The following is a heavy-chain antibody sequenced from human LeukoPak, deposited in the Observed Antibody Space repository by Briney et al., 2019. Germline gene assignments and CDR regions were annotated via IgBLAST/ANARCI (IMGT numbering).Heavy chain of an antibody. CDR1: GGTFSSYA. CDR2: ISAYNGNT. J-gene: IGHJ6*02. Sequence: ASVKVSCKASGGTFSSYAISWVRQAPGQGLEWMGWISAYNGNTNYAQKPQGRVTMTTDTSTSTAYMELRSLRSDDTAVYYCASVAAAGYYYYGMDVWGQGTTVTVSS. D-gene: IGHD6-13*01. CDR3: ASVAAAGYYYYGMDV. V-gene: IGHV1-18*01.